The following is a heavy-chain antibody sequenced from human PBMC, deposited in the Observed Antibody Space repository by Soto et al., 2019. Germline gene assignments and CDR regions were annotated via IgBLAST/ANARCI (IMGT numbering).Heavy chain of an antibody. Sequence: QVQLQQWGAGLLKPSETLSLTCAVYGGFVSSGSYYWSWIRQPPGTGLEWIGEMSHSGGTHFNPSLKSRVTISVDTSKNQFSAKMISVTAADTALYYCARVERGTATTVVDASDVWCPGTMVTVSS. J-gene: IGHJ3*01. CDR3: ARVERGTATTVVDASDV. CDR1: GGFVSSGSYY. V-gene: IGHV4-34*01. CDR2: MSHSGGT. D-gene: IGHD1-1*01.